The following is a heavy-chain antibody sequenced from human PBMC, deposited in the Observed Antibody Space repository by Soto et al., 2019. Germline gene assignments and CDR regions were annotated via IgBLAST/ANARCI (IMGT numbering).Heavy chain of an antibody. D-gene: IGHD6-13*01. V-gene: IGHV3-21*01. Sequence: PGGSLRLSCAASGFTFSSYSMNWVRQAPGKGLEWVSSISSSSSYIYYADSVKGRFTISRDNAKNSLYLQMNSLRAEDTAVYYCAREPFIAAAGTGYWGQGTLVTVS. CDR3: AREPFIAAAGTGY. J-gene: IGHJ4*02. CDR1: GFTFSSYS. CDR2: ISSSSSYI.